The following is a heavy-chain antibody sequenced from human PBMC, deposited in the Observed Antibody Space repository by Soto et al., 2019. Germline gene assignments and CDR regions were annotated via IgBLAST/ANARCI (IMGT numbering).Heavy chain of an antibody. Sequence: SETLSLTCTVSGGSSDSTSYYWGWTRQPPGKGLEWIGSIYFVGNTFYNPSLKSRVTLSVDPSKNQFSLKVTSVTAADTAIYYCGRLPRGSVSAIRNWGQGTLVTVSS. CDR2: IYFVGNT. CDR1: GGSSDSTSYY. CDR3: GRLPRGSVSAIRN. J-gene: IGHJ4*02. D-gene: IGHD2-8*01. V-gene: IGHV4-39*01.